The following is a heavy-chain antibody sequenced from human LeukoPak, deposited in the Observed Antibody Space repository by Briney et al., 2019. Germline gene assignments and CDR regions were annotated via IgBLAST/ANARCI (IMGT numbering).Heavy chain of an antibody. Sequence: PGGSLRLSCAASGFTFSSYAMSWVRQAPGKGLEWVSYISSSSYTIYYADSVKGRFTISRDNAKNSLYLQMNSLRAEDTAVYYCARDIGPRDLGGGYYHYGMDVWGQGTTVTVSS. J-gene: IGHJ6*02. D-gene: IGHD3-10*01. CDR2: ISSSSYTI. CDR3: ARDIGPRDLGGGYYHYGMDV. V-gene: IGHV3-48*04. CDR1: GFTFSSYA.